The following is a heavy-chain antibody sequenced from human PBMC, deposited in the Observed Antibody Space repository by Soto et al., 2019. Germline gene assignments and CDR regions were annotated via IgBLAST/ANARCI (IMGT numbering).Heavy chain of an antibody. CDR2: IKQDGSER. D-gene: IGHD2-21*01. J-gene: IGHJ5*02. CDR3: ASARHIGP. V-gene: IGHV3-7*01. CDR1: GFTLGNYW. Sequence: PGASLRLSCAASGFTLGNYWMSWVRQAPGKGPEWGANIKQDGSERNYVDSLKGRFTISRDNAENSLYLQMNSLRVEDTGVYYCASARHIGPWGQGTLVTVSS.